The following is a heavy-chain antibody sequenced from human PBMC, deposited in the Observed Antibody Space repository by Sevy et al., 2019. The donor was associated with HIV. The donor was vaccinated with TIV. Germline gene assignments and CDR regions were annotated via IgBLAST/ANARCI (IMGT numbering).Heavy chain of an antibody. CDR1: GFTFSSYT. D-gene: IGHD1-26*01. V-gene: IGHV3-21*01. CDR3: ARVYSGYYNS. CDR2: ISGISNYI. Sequence: GGSLRLSCAASGFTFSSYTINWVRQAPGKGLEWVSSISGISNYIYYADSVKGRFTISRDNAKNSLYLQMNSLRAEDTAVYYCARVYSGYYNSWGQGTLVTVSS. J-gene: IGHJ4*02.